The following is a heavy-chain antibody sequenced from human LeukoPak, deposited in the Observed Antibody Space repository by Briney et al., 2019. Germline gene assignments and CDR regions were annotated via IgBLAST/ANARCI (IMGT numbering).Heavy chain of an antibody. Sequence: PGGSLRLSCAASGFTFSSYAMSWVRQAPGKGLEWVSAISGSGGSTYYADSVKGRFTISRDNSKNTLYLQMNSLRAEDTAVYYCAKDSALRWPTGDYFDYWGQGTLVTVSS. CDR2: ISGSGGST. V-gene: IGHV3-23*01. J-gene: IGHJ4*02. CDR1: GFTFSSYA. D-gene: IGHD4-23*01. CDR3: AKDSALRWPTGDYFDY.